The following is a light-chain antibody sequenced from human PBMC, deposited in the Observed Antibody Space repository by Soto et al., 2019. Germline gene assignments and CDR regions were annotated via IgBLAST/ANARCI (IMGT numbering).Light chain of an antibody. V-gene: IGKV3-11*01. CDR1: QSVSWY. J-gene: IGKJ1*01. Sequence: ETVLKHSPASLSLSQGERATLSCRASQSVSWYLDWYQQKPGQAPSLLIYDASKRASGIPARFSGSGSTTDFTLTISSLEPEDFAVCYCHQGNICPPWPFGQVTKV. CDR2: DAS. CDR3: HQGNICPPWP.